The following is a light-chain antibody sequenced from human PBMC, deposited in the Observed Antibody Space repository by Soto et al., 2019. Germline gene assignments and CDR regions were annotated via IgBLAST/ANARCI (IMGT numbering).Light chain of an antibody. CDR2: EVT. J-gene: IGLJ1*01. CDR3: SLYTSENTYV. CDR1: SSDIGVYDY. V-gene: IGLV2-14*01. Sequence: QSALTQPASVSGSPGQSITISCTGTSSDIGVYDYVSWYQQHPGKAPKLVIYEVTNRPSGLSNRFSGSKSDNTASLTISGLQAADEADYYCSLYTSENTYVFGTGTKVTV.